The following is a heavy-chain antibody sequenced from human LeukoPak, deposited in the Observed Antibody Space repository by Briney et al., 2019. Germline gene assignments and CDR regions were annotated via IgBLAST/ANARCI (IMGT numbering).Heavy chain of an antibody. Sequence: PSETLSLTCAVYGGSFSGYYWSWIRQPPGKGLEWIGYIYYSGSTNYNPSLKSRVTISVDTSKNQFSLKLSSVTAADTAVYYCARSFSTITIFGVVRNWFDPWGQGALVTVSS. J-gene: IGHJ5*02. V-gene: IGHV4-59*01. CDR1: GGSFSGYY. D-gene: IGHD3-3*01. CDR3: ARSFSTITIFGVVRNWFDP. CDR2: IYYSGST.